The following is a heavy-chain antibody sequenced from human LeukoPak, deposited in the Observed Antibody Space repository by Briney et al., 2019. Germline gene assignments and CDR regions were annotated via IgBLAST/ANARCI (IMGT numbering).Heavy chain of an antibody. CDR1: GFTFRSYG. Sequence: GGSLRLSCEASGFTFRSYGMSWVRQAPGKGLEWVSVISGSGDSTYYADSVKGRFTISRDNSKNTLYLQMNSLRAEDTAVYYCAKEGEGFYYGSGSYYGHWGQGTLVTVSS. CDR2: ISGSGDST. CDR3: AKEGEGFYYGSGSYYGH. D-gene: IGHD3-10*01. V-gene: IGHV3-23*01. J-gene: IGHJ4*02.